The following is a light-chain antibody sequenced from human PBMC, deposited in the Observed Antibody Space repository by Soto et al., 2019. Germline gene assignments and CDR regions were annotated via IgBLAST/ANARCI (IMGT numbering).Light chain of an antibody. V-gene: IGLV2-18*02. CDR3: SSYTSTSRYV. CDR2: EVT. Sequence: QSALTQPPSVSGSPGQSVTISCTGTSSEVGKYDRVSWYQQPPGTAPKLIIYEVTNRPSGFPARFSGSKSGNTASLTISGLQAEDEADYYCSSYTSTSRYVFGAGTKVTVL. J-gene: IGLJ1*01. CDR1: SSEVGKYDR.